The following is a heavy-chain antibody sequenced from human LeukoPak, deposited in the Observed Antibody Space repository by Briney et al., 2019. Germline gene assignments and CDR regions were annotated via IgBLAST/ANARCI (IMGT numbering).Heavy chain of an antibody. V-gene: IGHV1-69*13. CDR1: GYTFTSYG. J-gene: IGHJ3*02. CDR3: ARDLINGGRIRGAFDI. CDR2: IIPIFGTA. D-gene: IGHD3-10*01. Sequence: ASVKVSCKASGYTFTSYGISWVRQAPGQGLEWMGGIIPIFGTANYAQKFQGRVTITADESTSTAYMELSSLRSEDTAVYYCARDLINGGRIRGAFDIWGQGTMVTVSS.